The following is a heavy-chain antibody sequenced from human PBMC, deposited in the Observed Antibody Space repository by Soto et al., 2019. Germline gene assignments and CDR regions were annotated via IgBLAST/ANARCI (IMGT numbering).Heavy chain of an antibody. CDR1: GFTFSDYY. D-gene: IGHD1-7*01. Sequence: PGGSLRLSCAASGFTFSDYYMSWIRQAPGKGLEWVSYITNSGNAIYYADSVKDRFTISRDNAKNSLYLQMNSLRDEDTAVYYCARGRVSGTYYHYGMDVWGQGTTVTVYS. CDR3: ARGRVSGTYYHYGMDV. CDR2: ITNSGNAI. V-gene: IGHV3-11*01. J-gene: IGHJ6*02.